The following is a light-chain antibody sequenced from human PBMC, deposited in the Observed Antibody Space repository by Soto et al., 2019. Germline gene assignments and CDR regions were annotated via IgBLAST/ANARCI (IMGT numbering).Light chain of an antibody. V-gene: IGKV3-20*01. CDR3: QQYCSSPRT. CDR2: GAS. Sequence: EIVLTQSPGTLSLSPGERATLSCRASQSVSSSFLAWYQQKPGQAPRLLIYGASSRATGIPDRFSGSGSGTDLTLTISRLEPEDGGVYYCQQYCSSPRTFGGGTKVEIK. CDR1: QSVSSSF. J-gene: IGKJ4*01.